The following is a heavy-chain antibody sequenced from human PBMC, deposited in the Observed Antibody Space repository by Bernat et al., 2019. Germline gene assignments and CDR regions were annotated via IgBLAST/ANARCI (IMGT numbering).Heavy chain of an antibody. D-gene: IGHD3-16*02. CDR1: GFTFSDYY. Sequence: VQLVESGGGLVQPGGSLRLSCAASGFTFSDYYMSWIRQAPGKGLEWVSYISSSSSYTNYADSVKGRFTISRDNAKNSLYLQMNSLRAEDTAVYYCARDSRYNGMDVWGQGTTVTVSS. CDR2: ISSSSSYT. J-gene: IGHJ6*02. V-gene: IGHV3-11*06. CDR3: ARDSRYNGMDV.